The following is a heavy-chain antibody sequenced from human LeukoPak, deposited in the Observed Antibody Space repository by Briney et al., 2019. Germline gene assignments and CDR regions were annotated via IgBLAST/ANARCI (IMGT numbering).Heavy chain of an antibody. D-gene: IGHD2-2*01. CDR3: ARWAVGVPAQSYLDV. J-gene: IGHJ6*03. CDR1: GFTFSSYS. CDR2: ISSSSSYI. V-gene: IGHV3-21*01. Sequence: GGSLRLSCAASGFTFSSYSMNWVRQAPGKGLEWVSSISSSSSYIYYADSVKGRFTISRDNAKNSLYLQMNSLRAEDTAVYYCARWAVGVPAQSYLDVWGKGTTVTVSS.